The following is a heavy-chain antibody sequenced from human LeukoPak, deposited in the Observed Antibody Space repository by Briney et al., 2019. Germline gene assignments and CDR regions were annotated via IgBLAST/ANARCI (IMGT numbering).Heavy chain of an antibody. J-gene: IGHJ4*02. CDR2: ISSHNGIT. V-gene: IGHV1-18*01. CDR3: ARASRVAVAASVRDY. CDR1: GYTFTNYG. D-gene: IGHD6-19*01. Sequence: ASVKVSCKASGYTFTNYGITWVRQAPGQGLEWMGWISSHNGITIYAQKLQGRVTMTTDTSSSTAYMELRSLRSDDTAVYYCARASRVAVAASVRDYWGQGTLVTVSS.